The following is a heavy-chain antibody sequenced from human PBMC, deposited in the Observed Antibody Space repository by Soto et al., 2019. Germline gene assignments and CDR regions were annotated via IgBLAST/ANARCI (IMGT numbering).Heavy chain of an antibody. CDR2: ISSGGTT. CDR3: ARGQCTGGSCYSGWSMDV. CDR1: GFTVSSNS. D-gene: IGHD2-15*01. V-gene: IGHV3-53*01. J-gene: IGHJ6*02. Sequence: EVQLVESGGGLIQPGGSLRLSCAASGFTVSSNSMTWVRQAPGKGLEWLSVISSGGTTNYADSVKGRFTVSRDNSKNTLYLQMNSLRVEDAAVYYCARGQCTGGSCYSGWSMDVWGQGTTVTVSS.